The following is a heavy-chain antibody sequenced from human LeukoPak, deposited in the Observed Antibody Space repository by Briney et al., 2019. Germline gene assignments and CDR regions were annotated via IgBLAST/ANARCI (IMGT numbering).Heavy chain of an antibody. CDR3: ARDGHYDILTGYFQD. CDR1: GFTFSSYS. V-gene: IGHV3-48*04. D-gene: IGHD3-9*01. CDR2: ITGSSSTI. J-gene: IGHJ1*01. Sequence: PGGSLRLSCAASGFTFSSYSMNWARQAPGKGLEWVSYITGSSSTIYYSDSVKGRFTISRDSAKNSLYLQMNSLRAEDTAVYYCARDGHYDILTGYFQDWGQGTLVTVSS.